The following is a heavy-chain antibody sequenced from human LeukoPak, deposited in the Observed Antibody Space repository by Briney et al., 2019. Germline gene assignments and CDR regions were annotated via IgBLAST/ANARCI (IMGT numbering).Heavy chain of an antibody. Sequence: ASVKVSCKASGYTFITYNSHFVRQAPGQGLEWMGWINPSTGGTNYAQKFQGRVTMTRDTSITTAYMELTTLRSDDTAIYYCARGGGSSFFDYWGQGTLVTVSS. CDR2: INPSTGGT. D-gene: IGHD3-10*01. CDR3: ARGGGSSFFDY. CDR1: GYTFITYN. V-gene: IGHV1-2*02. J-gene: IGHJ4*02.